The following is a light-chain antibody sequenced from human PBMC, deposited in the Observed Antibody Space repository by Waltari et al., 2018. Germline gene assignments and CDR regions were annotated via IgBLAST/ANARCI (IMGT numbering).Light chain of an antibody. Sequence: IVSTQSTATLPLSPGERATLSCMASQSVSTYLAWYQPKPGQAPSRHIYDASTGATGIPARFSGSGAGTAFSLSITSLEPEDFAVYYCQQRINWPYTFGQGTKLEIK. V-gene: IGKV3-11*01. CDR2: DAS. J-gene: IGKJ2*01. CDR3: QQRINWPYT. CDR1: QSVSTY.